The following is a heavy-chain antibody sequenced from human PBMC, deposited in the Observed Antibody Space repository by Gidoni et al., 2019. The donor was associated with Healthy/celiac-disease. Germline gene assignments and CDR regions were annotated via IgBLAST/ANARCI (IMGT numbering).Heavy chain of an antibody. Sequence: LEWVSAISGSGGSTYYADSVKGRFTISRDNSKNTLYLQMNSLRAEDTAVYYCANGVTMIVVVSFFDYWGQGTLVTVSS. CDR3: ANGVTMIVVVSFFDY. CDR2: ISGSGGST. J-gene: IGHJ4*02. D-gene: IGHD3-22*01. V-gene: IGHV3-23*01.